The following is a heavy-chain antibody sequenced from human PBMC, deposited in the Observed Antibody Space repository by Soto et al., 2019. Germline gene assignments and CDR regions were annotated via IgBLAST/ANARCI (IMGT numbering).Heavy chain of an antibody. V-gene: IGHV1-8*01. CDR1: GYTFTSYD. J-gene: IGHJ3*01. Sequence: GASVKVSCKASGYTFTSYDINWVRQATGQGLEWMGWMNPNSGNTGYAQKFQGRVTMTRNTSTSTAYMEVRSLRFDDTAVYYCARGPSKDASDVWGQGTVVTVSS. CDR2: MNPNSGNT. D-gene: IGHD2-2*01. CDR3: ARGPSKDASDV.